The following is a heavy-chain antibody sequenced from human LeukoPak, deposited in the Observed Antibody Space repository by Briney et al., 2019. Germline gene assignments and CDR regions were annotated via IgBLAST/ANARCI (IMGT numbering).Heavy chain of an antibody. CDR2: ISGSAGNT. CDR1: GFTFNNYA. V-gene: IGHV3-23*01. D-gene: IGHD4-11*01. Sequence: GGSLRLSCAASGFTFNNYAMSWVRQAPGKGLEWVSSISGSAGNTYYADSVKGRFTISRDTSQTTLYLQMSSPTAEDTAVYYCAKVGSTVTSYYYYYMDVWGKGTMVSVSS. J-gene: IGHJ6*03. CDR3: AKVGSTVTSYYYYYMDV.